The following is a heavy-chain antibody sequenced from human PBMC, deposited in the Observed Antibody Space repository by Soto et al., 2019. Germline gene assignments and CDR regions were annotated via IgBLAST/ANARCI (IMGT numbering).Heavy chain of an antibody. V-gene: IGHV1-18*01. J-gene: IGHJ4*02. CDR3: ARTLPPIDY. D-gene: IGHD1-26*01. CDR2: ISDYNGNT. CDR1: GYTFTSYG. Sequence: QVQLVQSGAEVKNPGASVKVSCKASGYTFTSYGISWVRPAPGQGLEWMGWISDYNGNTKYAQKLQGRVTMTTDTSTSTDYMELRSLRSDDTAVYYCARTLPPIDYWGQGTLVTVSS.